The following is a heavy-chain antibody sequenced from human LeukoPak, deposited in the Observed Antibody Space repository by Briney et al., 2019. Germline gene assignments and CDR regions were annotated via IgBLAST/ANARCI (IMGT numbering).Heavy chain of an antibody. J-gene: IGHJ4*02. D-gene: IGHD3-16*01. CDR2: IPHDGSDK. CDR1: GFTFRSFA. CDR3: VQRGGLDY. V-gene: IGHV3-30*04. Sequence: GRSLRLSCAASGFTFRSFAMHWARQAPGKGLEWVGIIPHDGSDKYYADSVKGRFTISRDNSKNTLHLQMNSLGVEDTAVYYCVQRGGLDYWGQGTLVTVSS.